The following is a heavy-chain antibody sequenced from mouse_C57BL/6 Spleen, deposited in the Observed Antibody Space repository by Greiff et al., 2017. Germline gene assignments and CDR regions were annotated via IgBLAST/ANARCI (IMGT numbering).Heavy chain of an antibody. J-gene: IGHJ1*03. CDR2: IWSGGST. D-gene: IGHD2-5*01. V-gene: IGHV2-2*01. CDR1: GFSFTSYG. CDR3: ARRDSNHWYFDV. Sequence: VMLVESGPGLVQPSQSLSISCTASGFSFTSYGVHWVRQSPGKGLEWLGVIWSGGSTAYNADFISRLGISKDNSKSQFFFKMNRLQADDTAIYYCARRDSNHWYFDVWGTGTTGTVSS.